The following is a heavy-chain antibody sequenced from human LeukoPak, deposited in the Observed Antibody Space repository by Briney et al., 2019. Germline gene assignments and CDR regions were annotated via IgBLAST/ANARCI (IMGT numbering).Heavy chain of an antibody. CDR1: GGSISSGGYY. CDR2: IYYSGST. V-gene: IGHV4-31*03. D-gene: IGHD5-18*01. J-gene: IGHJ6*02. Sequence: SETLSLTCTVSGGSISSGGYYWSWIRQHPGKGLEWIGYIYYSGSTYYNPPLKSRVTISVDTSKNQFSLKLSSVTAADTAVYYCARDRVNTGLDVWGQGTTVTVSS. CDR3: ARDRVNTGLDV.